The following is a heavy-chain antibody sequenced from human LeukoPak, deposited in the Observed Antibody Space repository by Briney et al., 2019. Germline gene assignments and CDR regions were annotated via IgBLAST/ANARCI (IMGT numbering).Heavy chain of an antibody. Sequence: SETLSLTCTVSGGSISSHYWSWIRQPPGKGLEWIGYIYYSGSTNYNPSLKSRVTISVDASKNQFSLKLSSVTAADTAVYYCARAHSSTPFDYWGQGTLVTVSS. J-gene: IGHJ4*02. CDR3: ARAHSSTPFDY. V-gene: IGHV4-59*11. CDR2: IYYSGST. D-gene: IGHD6-6*01. CDR1: GGSISSHY.